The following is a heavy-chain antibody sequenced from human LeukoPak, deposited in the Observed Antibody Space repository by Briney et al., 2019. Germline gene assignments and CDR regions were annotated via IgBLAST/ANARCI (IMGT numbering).Heavy chain of an antibody. CDR3: ARVPTNY. Sequence: SETLSLTCAVYGGSFSGYYWSWIRQPPGKGLEWIGEINHSGSTNYNPSLKSRVTISVDTSKNQFSLKLSSVTAADTAVYYCARVPTNYWGQGTLVTVSS. D-gene: IGHD1-1*01. V-gene: IGHV4-34*01. CDR2: INHSGST. CDR1: GGSFSGYY. J-gene: IGHJ4*02.